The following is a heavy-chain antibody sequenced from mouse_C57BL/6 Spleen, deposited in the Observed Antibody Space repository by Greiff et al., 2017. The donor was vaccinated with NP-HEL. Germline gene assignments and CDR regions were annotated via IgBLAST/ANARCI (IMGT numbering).Heavy chain of an antibody. CDR2: IYPGGGYT. D-gene: IGHD2-2*01. CDR3: ARWLPYAMDY. J-gene: IGHJ4*01. Sequence: VKLMESGAELVRPGTSVKMSCKASGYTFTNYWIGWAKQRPGHGLEWIGDIYPGGGYTNYNEKFKGKATLTADKSSSTAYMQFSSLTSEDSAIYYCARWLPYAMDYWGQGTSVTVSS. V-gene: IGHV1-63*01. CDR1: GYTFTNYW.